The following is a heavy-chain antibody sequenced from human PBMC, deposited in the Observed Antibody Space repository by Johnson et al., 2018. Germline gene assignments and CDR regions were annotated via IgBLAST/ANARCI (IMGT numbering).Heavy chain of an antibody. V-gene: IGHV3-30*18. D-gene: IGHD3-22*01. CDR1: GFTFSSYG. J-gene: IGHJ3*02. CDR3: AKESMSSIVVVITAFDI. CDR2: ISYDGSNK. Sequence: EQLLEAGGGVVEPGRSLRLCCAASGFTFSSYGMHWVRQAPGTGLEWVAVISYDGSNKYYADSVKGRFTIARDNSKNTRDRQMNRRRAEDTAVYYCAKESMSSIVVVITAFDIWGQGTMVNVSS.